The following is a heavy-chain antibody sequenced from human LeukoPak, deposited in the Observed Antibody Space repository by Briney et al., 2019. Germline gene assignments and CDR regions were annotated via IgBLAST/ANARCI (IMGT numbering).Heavy chain of an antibody. CDR1: RFTFSNAW. V-gene: IGHV3-15*01. CDR2: IKSKADGETT. Sequence: PGGSLSLSCAASRFTFSNAWMNWVRQAPGKGLEWVGRIKSKADGETTDYAATVKGRFTISRDDSNNMVYLQMNSLTIEHTAVYYCAIDEPNYAPYDFDYWGQGTLVTVSS. D-gene: IGHD4/OR15-4a*01. CDR3: AIDEPNYAPYDFDY. J-gene: IGHJ4*02.